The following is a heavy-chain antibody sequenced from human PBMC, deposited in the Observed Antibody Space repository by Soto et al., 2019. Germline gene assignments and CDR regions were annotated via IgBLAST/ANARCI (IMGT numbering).Heavy chain of an antibody. Sequence: MNWVRQAPGKGLEWVSSISSSSSYIYYADSVKGRFTISRDNAKTSLCLQMNSLRAEDTAVYYCASHLGVSSPYLRHWGPGTLVPVSS. CDR3: ASHLGVSSPYLRH. D-gene: IGHD3-3*01. V-gene: IGHV3-21*01. J-gene: IGHJ1*01. CDR2: ISSSSSYI.